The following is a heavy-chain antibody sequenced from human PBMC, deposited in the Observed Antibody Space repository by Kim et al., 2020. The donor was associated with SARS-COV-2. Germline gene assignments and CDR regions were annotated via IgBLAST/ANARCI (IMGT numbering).Heavy chain of an antibody. J-gene: IGHJ5*02. V-gene: IGHV1-46*01. CDR3: ARGVLRYFDWLFSQFDP. CDR1: GYTFTSYY. CDR2: INPSGGST. D-gene: IGHD3-9*01. Sequence: ASVKVSCKASGYTFTSYYMHWVRQAPGQGLEWMGIINPSGGSTSYAQKFQGRVTMTRDTSTSTVYMELSSLRSEDTAVYYCARGVLRYFDWLFSQFDPWGQGTLVTVSS.